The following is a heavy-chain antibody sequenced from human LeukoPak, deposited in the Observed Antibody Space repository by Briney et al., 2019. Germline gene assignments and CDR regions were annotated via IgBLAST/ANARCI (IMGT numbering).Heavy chain of an antibody. CDR3: ASSYSYDRRSGSVGFAP. Sequence: GASVKVSCKASGYTFTSYYMHWVRQAPGQGLEWMGIINPSGGSTSYAQKFQGRVTITRDTSTRKVNMELSSLRSTDTDVVYSASSYSYDRRSGSVGFAPWGQGTLVTVSS. J-gene: IGHJ5*02. V-gene: IGHV1-46*01. CDR1: GYTFTSYY. D-gene: IGHD3-22*01. CDR2: INPSGGST.